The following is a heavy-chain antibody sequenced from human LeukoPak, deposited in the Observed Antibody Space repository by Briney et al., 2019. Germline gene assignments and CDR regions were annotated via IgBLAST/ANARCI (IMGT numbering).Heavy chain of an antibody. V-gene: IGHV4-59*01. CDR1: GGSISSYY. J-gene: IGHJ4*02. Sequence: PSETLSLTCTVSGGSISSYYWSWIRQPPGKGLEWIGYIYYSGSTNYNPSLKSRVTISVDTSKNQFSLKLSSVTAADTAVYYCASTIAAAALHFDYWGQGTLVTVSS. CDR3: ASTIAAAALHFDY. D-gene: IGHD6-13*01. CDR2: IYYSGST.